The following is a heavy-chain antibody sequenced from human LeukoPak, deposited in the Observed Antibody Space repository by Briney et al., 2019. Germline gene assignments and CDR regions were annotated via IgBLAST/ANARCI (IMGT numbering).Heavy chain of an antibody. CDR1: GFTFSSYA. D-gene: IGHD4-17*01. Sequence: PGGALRLSCAASGFTFSSYAMRWGRQAPGEGREWVAVTSNYGSNKYYTDSVKARLTTSRDNSKNPLYLQMISLRAEAKAIYYCAKSDYGDFPSQFHFSCWGQGTLVTASS. CDR3: AKSDYGDFPSQFHFSC. V-gene: IGHV3-30*18. CDR2: TSNYGSNK. J-gene: IGHJ4*02.